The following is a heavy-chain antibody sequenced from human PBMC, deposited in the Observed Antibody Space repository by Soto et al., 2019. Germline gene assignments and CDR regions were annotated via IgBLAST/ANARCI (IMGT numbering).Heavy chain of an antibody. Sequence: EVQLVESGGGLVQPGGSLRLSCAASGFTFSSYWMHWVRQAPGKGLVWVSRINSDGSSTSYADSVKGRFTISRDNAKNTLYLQMNSLRAEDTAVYYCASGEISGWDYGMDVWGQGTTVTVSS. D-gene: IGHD6-19*01. V-gene: IGHV3-74*01. CDR1: GFTFSSYW. CDR2: INSDGSST. CDR3: ASGEISGWDYGMDV. J-gene: IGHJ6*02.